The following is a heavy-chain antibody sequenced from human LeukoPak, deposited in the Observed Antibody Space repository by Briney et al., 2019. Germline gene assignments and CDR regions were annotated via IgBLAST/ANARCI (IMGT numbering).Heavy chain of an antibody. D-gene: IGHD4-17*01. V-gene: IGHV4-39*07. Sequence: SETLSLTCTVSGGSISSSSYYWGWIRQPPGKGLEWIGSIYYSGSTNYNPSLKSRVTISVDTSKNQFSLKLSSVTAADTAVYYCASSYGDYRDYRFPLRDDAFDIWGQGTMVTVSS. CDR3: ASSYGDYRDYRFPLRDDAFDI. CDR2: IYYSGST. J-gene: IGHJ3*02. CDR1: GGSISSSSYY.